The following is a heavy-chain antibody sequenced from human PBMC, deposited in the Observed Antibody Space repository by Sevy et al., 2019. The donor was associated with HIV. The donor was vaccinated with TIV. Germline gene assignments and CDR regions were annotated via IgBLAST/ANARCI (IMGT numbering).Heavy chain of an antibody. V-gene: IGHV3-21*01. CDR1: GFTFSSYS. CDR3: ARGPSGYSYGYSLNWFDP. Sequence: GGSLRLSCAASGFTFSSYSMNWVRQAPGKGLEWVSSISSSSSYIYYADSVKGRFTISRDNAKNSLYLQMNSLRAEDTAVYYCARGPSGYSYGYSLNWFDPWGQGTLATVSS. D-gene: IGHD5-18*01. J-gene: IGHJ5*02. CDR2: ISSSSSYI.